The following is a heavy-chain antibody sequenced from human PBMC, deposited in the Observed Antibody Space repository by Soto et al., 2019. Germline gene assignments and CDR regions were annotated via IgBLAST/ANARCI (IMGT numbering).Heavy chain of an antibody. CDR3: ARVGYYGNDDYDYVWGSDYYGMDV. D-gene: IGHD3-16*01. CDR2: ISAYNGNT. Sequence: ASVKVSCKASGYTFTSYGISWVRQAPGQGLEWMGWISAYNGNTNYAQKLQGRVTMTTDTSTSTAYMELRSLRSDDTAMYYCARVGYYGNDDYDYVWGSDYYGMDVWGQGTTVTVSS. CDR1: GYTFTSYG. V-gene: IGHV1-18*04. J-gene: IGHJ6*02.